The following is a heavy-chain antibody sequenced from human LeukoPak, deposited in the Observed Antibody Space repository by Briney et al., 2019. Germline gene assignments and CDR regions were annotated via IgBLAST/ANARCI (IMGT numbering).Heavy chain of an antibody. CDR2: IWYDGSNK. CDR3: ARGVDYYENSGTIDY. V-gene: IGHV3-33*08. D-gene: IGHD3-22*01. Sequence: GGSLRLSCAASGVTFSSYGMHWVRQAPGKGLEWVAVIWYDGSNKYYADSVKGRFTISRDNSKNTLYLQMNSLRAEDTAVYYCARGVDYYENSGTIDYWGQGTLVTVSS. J-gene: IGHJ4*02. CDR1: GVTFSSYG.